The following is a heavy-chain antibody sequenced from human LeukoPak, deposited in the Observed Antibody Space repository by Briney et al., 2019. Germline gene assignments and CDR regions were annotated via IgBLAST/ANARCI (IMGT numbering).Heavy chain of an antibody. CDR2: ISGSGGST. D-gene: IGHD3-3*01. V-gene: IGHV3-23*01. CDR1: RFTFSSSG. Sequence: PGGSLRLSCVASRFTFSSSGMSWVRQPPGKGLEWVSAISGSGGSTYYADSVKGRFTISRDNSKNTLYLQMNSLRAEDTAVYYCAKDRGSYYDFWSGYLTLDYWGQGTLVTVSS. J-gene: IGHJ4*02. CDR3: AKDRGSYYDFWSGYLTLDY.